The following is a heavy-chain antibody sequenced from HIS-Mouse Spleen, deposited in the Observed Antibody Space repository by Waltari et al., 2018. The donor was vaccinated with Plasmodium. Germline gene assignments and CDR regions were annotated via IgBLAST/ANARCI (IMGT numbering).Heavy chain of an antibody. V-gene: IGHV1-18*01. CDR2: ISAYNGNT. J-gene: IGHJ3*02. Sequence: QVPLVQSGPDMKKPGASVQVPCTASGYTFTRYGINWVRQAPGQGLEWMGWISAYNGNTNYAQKLQGRVTMTTDTSTSTAYMQLRSLRSDDTAVYYCARGSAGDAFDIWGQGTMVTVSS. D-gene: IGHD6-19*01. CDR1: GYTFTRYG. CDR3: ARGSAGDAFDI.